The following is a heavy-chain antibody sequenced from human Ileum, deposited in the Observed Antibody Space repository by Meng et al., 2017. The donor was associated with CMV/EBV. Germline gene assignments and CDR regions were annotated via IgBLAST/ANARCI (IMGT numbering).Heavy chain of an antibody. D-gene: IGHD2-15*01. CDR3: ARGVAGGPFDY. J-gene: IGHJ4*02. CDR2: INHSGST. Sequence: QVQLQQWGAGLLKPSETLSLTCAVYGGSFSGYDWSWIRQPPGKGLEWIGEINHSGSTNYNPSLKSRVTISVDTSKNQFFLKLSSVTAADTAVYYCARGVAGGPFDYWGQGTLVTVSS. V-gene: IGHV4-34*01. CDR1: GGSFSGYD.